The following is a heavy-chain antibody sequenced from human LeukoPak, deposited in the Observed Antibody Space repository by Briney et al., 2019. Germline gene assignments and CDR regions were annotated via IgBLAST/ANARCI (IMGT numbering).Heavy chain of an antibody. V-gene: IGHV4-4*07. J-gene: IGHJ4*02. CDR2: IDSRGST. D-gene: IGHD5-18*01. Sequence: PSETLSLTCTVSGGSISSYYWSWIRQPAGKGLEGIGRIDSRGSTNFNSSLKSRVNMSVDTSKNQFSLKLSSVPAADTAVYYCARGGSSYGYGFDYWGQGTLVTVSS. CDR3: ARGGSSYGYGFDY. CDR1: GGSISSYY.